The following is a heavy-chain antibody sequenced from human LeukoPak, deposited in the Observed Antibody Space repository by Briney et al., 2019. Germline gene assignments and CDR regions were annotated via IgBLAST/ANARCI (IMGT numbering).Heavy chain of an antibody. J-gene: IGHJ4*02. CDR1: GFTFSSYA. D-gene: IGHD2-2*02. CDR3: AKEAFRYCSSTSCYRGDY. CDR2: ISGSGGST. Sequence: GGSLRLSCAASGFTFSSYAMSWVRQAPGKGLEWVSAISGSGGSTYYADSVKGRFTISRDNSKNTLYLQMNSPRAEDTAVYYCAKEAFRYCSSTSCYRGDYWGQRTLVTVSS. V-gene: IGHV3-23*01.